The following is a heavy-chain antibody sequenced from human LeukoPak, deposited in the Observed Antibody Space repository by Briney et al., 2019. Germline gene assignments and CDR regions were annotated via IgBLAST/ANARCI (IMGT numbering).Heavy chain of an antibody. CDR3: ASRTPTYYYDSSGYYGKYYFDY. CDR2: IYYSGST. D-gene: IGHD3-22*01. J-gene: IGHJ4*02. Sequence: SETLSLTCTVSGGSISSSSYYWGWIRQPPGKGLEWIGSIYYSGSTYYNPSLKSRVTISVDTSKNQFSLKLSSVTAADTAVYYCASRTPTYYYDSSGYYGKYYFDYWGQGTLVTVSS. V-gene: IGHV4-39*01. CDR1: GGSISSSSYY.